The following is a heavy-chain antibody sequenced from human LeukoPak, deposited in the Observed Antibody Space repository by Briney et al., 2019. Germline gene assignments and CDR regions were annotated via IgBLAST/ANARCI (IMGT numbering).Heavy chain of an antibody. V-gene: IGHV3-23*01. CDR3: AKDTLHSIAAAGKGFDY. CDR2: ISGSGAST. D-gene: IGHD6-13*01. CDR1: GFTFSNYA. J-gene: IGHJ4*02. Sequence: GGSLRLSCAASGFTFSNYAMSWVRQAPGKGLEWVSAISGSGASTNYADSVRGRFTISKDNSKNTLSLQMNSLIAEDTAVYYCAKDTLHSIAAAGKGFDYWGQGTLVTVSS.